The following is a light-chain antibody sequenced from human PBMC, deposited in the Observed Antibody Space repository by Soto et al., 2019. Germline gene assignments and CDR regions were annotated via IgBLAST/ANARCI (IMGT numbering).Light chain of an antibody. CDR3: ASWDDSLNVVV. CDR2: SNN. J-gene: IGLJ2*01. V-gene: IGLV1-44*01. CDR1: TSNIGSNP. Sequence: QSVLTQPPSTSGTPGQRGTISCSGITSNIGSNPVSWYRQLPGAAPQPLIFSNNQRPSGVPDRFSGSKSGTSASLAISGLQSEDEADYYCASWDDSLNVVVFGGGTKLTVL.